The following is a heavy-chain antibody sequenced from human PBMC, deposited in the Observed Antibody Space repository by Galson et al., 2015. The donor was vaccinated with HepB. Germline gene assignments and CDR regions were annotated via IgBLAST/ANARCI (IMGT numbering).Heavy chain of an antibody. Sequence: SVKVSCKASGYTFTSYAMHWVRQAPGQRLEWMGWINAGNGNTKYSQKFQGRVTITRDTSASTAYMELSSLRSEDTAVYYCARDLFGVTFGGVIPTYAFDIWGQGTMFTVSS. D-gene: IGHD3-16*02. CDR1: GYTFTSYA. V-gene: IGHV1-3*01. J-gene: IGHJ3*02. CDR2: INAGNGNT. CDR3: ARDLFGVTFGGVIPTYAFDI.